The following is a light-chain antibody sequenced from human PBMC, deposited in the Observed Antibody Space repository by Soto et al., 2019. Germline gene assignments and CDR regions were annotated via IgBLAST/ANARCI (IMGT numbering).Light chain of an antibody. J-gene: IGLJ2*01. Sequence: QAVVTQPPPASGTPGQRVTISCSGSSSNIGSNPVSWYQQYSGAAPKLLIDNHNQRPSGIPDRFSASKSGTSALLAVSGLQSDDEADYYCATWDDSLDGPVFGGGTKVTVL. CDR3: ATWDDSLDGPV. CDR1: SSNIGSNP. V-gene: IGLV1-44*01. CDR2: NHN.